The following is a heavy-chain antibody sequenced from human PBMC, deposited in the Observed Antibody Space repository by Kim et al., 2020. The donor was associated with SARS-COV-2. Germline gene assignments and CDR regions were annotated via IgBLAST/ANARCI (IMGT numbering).Heavy chain of an antibody. J-gene: IGHJ4*02. CDR3: AGGYYDSSGYYPLGY. V-gene: IGHV3-43*01. Sequence: DAVKGRFTISRDNSKNSLYLQMNSLRTEATALYYWAGGYYDSSGYYPLGYWGQGTLVTVSS. D-gene: IGHD3-22*01.